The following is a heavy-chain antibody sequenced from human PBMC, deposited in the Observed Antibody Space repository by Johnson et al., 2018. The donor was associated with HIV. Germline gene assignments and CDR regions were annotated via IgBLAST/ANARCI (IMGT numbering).Heavy chain of an antibody. D-gene: IGHD6-13*01. CDR3: TTDHSTSRWSPDAFNI. Sequence: VQLVESGGVVVQPGGSLRLSCAASGFTFHDYAMHWVRQAPGKGLEWVSLISWYGGTTHYADSVKGRFTISRDNSKNTLYLQMNSLKTEDTAVYYCTTDHSTSRWSPDAFNIWGQGTMVTVSS. J-gene: IGHJ3*02. CDR2: ISWYGGTT. V-gene: IGHV3-43D*03. CDR1: GFTFHDYA.